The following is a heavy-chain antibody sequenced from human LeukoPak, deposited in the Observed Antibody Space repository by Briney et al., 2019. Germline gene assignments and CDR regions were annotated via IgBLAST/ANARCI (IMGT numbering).Heavy chain of an antibody. D-gene: IGHD5-18*01. Sequence: SETLSLTCTVSGGSISSGGYYWSWIRQHPGKGLEWIGYIYYSGSTYYNPSLKSRVTISVDTSKNQFSPKLSSVTAADTAVYYCARELWKTFDYWGQGTLVTVSS. V-gene: IGHV4-31*03. J-gene: IGHJ4*02. CDR3: ARELWKTFDY. CDR1: GGSISSGGYY. CDR2: IYYSGST.